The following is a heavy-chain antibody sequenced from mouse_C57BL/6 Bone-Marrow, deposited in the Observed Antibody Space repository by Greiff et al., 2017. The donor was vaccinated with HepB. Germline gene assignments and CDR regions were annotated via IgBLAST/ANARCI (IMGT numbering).Heavy chain of an antibody. CDR1: GYSITSGYY. Sequence: EVKLMESGPGLVKPSQSLSLTCSVTGYSITSGYYWNWIRQFPGNKLEWMGYISYDGSNNYNPSLKNRISITRDTSKKQFFLKLNSVTTEDTATYYCAREGVYYYGCSFSWFAYWGQGTLVTVSA. CDR2: ISYDGSN. J-gene: IGHJ3*01. CDR3: AREGVYYYGCSFSWFAY. V-gene: IGHV3-6*01. D-gene: IGHD1-1*01.